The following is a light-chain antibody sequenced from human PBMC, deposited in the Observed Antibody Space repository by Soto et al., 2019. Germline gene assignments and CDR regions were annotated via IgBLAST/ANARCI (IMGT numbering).Light chain of an antibody. CDR3: QQYNSYSEA. CDR1: QGISSY. Sequence: DIQLTQSPSFLSASVGDRVTITCRASQGISSYLAWYQQKPGKAPKLLIYDASTLQSGVPSRFSGSGSGTEFTLTISSLQPEDFASYYCQQYNSYSEAFGQGTKVDIK. J-gene: IGKJ1*01. CDR2: DAS. V-gene: IGKV1-9*01.